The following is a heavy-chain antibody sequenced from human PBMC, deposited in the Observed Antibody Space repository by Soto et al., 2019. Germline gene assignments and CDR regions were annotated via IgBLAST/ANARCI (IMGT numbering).Heavy chain of an antibody. CDR2: INPNSGGT. CDR1: GYTFTGYY. CDR3: ARDTSPYDILTGYPLYYFDY. V-gene: IGHV1-2*04. Sequence: GASVKVSCKASGYTFTGYYMHWVRQAPGQGLEWMGWINPNSGGTNYAQKFQGWVTMTRDTSISTAYMELSRLRSDDTAVYYCARDTSPYDILTGYPLYYFDYWGQGTLVTVSS. D-gene: IGHD3-9*01. J-gene: IGHJ4*02.